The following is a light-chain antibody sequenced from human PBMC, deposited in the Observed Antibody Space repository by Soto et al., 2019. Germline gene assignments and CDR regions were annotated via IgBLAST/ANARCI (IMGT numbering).Light chain of an antibody. Sequence: QSALTQPASVSGSPGQSITISCTGTSSDVGGYNYVSWYQQHPGKAPKLMIYDVSHRPSGVSNRFSGSKSGNTASLTISGLQAYDEADYSCSSYTSSSALVFGGGTKLTVL. CDR1: SSDVGGYNY. J-gene: IGLJ2*01. V-gene: IGLV2-14*01. CDR3: SSYTSSSALV. CDR2: DVS.